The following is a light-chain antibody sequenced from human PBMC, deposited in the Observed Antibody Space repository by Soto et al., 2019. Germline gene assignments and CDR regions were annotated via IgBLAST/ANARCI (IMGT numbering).Light chain of an antibody. CDR3: QQYGSSPWT. CDR1: QSVSSSY. J-gene: IGKJ1*01. V-gene: IGKV3-20*01. CDR2: GAS. Sequence: EIVLTQSPGTLSLSPGERATLSCRASQSVSSSYLAWYQQKPGQAPGLLIYGASSRATGIPDRFSGSGSGTDFTLTISRLEPEDFAVYYCQQYGSSPWTFRQGTKVEMK.